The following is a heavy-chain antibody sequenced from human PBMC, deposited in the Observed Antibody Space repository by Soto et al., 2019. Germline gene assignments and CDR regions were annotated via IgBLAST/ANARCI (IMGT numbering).Heavy chain of an antibody. CDR3: ARVKRRYGTDSSWFDP. Sequence: QVQLQESGPGLVKPSETLSLTCIVSGDSVNSGAHYWSWIRQSPGTGLEWIGYISSSGTTTYSPSLRSRIIISSDTSRNLFSLRLTSVTAEDTAIYYCARVKRRYGTDSSWFDPWGQGTLVTVSS. CDR2: ISSSGTT. V-gene: IGHV4-61*08. CDR1: GDSVNSGAHY. D-gene: IGHD1-1*01. J-gene: IGHJ5*02.